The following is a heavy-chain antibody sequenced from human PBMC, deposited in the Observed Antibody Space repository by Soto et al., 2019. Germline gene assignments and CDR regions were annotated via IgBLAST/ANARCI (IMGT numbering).Heavy chain of an antibody. D-gene: IGHD3-10*01. CDR3: ARSYGSGSYYDYYYGMDV. CDR1: GGAISTYY. J-gene: IGHJ6*02. V-gene: IGHV4-59*01. CDR2: IYHSGSS. Sequence: QVQLQESGPGLVKPSATLSLTCSVFGGAISTYYWSWIRQFPGQGLEWIGYIYHSGSSQYNPSLTSRVTISVDTSKNQLSLRLSSVTAADTAVYYCARSYGSGSYYDYYYGMDVWGQGTTVTVSS.